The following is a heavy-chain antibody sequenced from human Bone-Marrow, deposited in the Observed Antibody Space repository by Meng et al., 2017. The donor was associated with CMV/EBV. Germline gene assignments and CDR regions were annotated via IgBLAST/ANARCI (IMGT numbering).Heavy chain of an antibody. J-gene: IGHJ2*01. CDR2: IYIDGSST. Sequence: LSLTCAASEFTFSSHWMHWVRQAPGKGLVWVSRIYIDGSSTSYADSVKGRFTISRDNAKNTLYLQMNSLRAEDTALYYCARGALAVYCSGGSCYSDWYFDLWGRGTLVTVSS. CDR3: ARGALAVYCSGGSCYSDWYFDL. D-gene: IGHD2-15*01. V-gene: IGHV3-74*01. CDR1: EFTFSSHW.